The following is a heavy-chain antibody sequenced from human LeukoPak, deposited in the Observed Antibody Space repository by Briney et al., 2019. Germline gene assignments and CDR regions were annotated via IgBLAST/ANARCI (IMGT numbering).Heavy chain of an antibody. CDR2: IRYDGSNK. CDR1: GFTFSSYG. V-gene: IGHV3-30*02. J-gene: IGHJ4*02. CDR3: AKDPTHYRVWDDYDSTVLSY. Sequence: PGGSLRLSCAASGFTFSSYGMHWVRQAPGKELEWVAFIRYDGSNKYYADSVKGRFTISRGNSKNTLYLQMNSLRAADTAVYYCAKDPTHYRVWDDYDSTVLSYWGQGTLVTVSS. D-gene: IGHD3-22*01.